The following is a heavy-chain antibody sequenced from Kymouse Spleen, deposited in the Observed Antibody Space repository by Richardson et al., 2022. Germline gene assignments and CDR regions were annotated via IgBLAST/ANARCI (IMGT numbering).Heavy chain of an antibody. CDR3: AGGYSSSWYPYYYYYGMDV. CDR2: IWYDGSNK. J-gene: IGHJ6*02. V-gene: IGHV3-33*01. Sequence: QVQLVESGGGVVQPGRSLRLSCAASGFTFSSYGMHWVRQAPGKGLEWVAVIWYDGSNKYYADSVKGRFTISRDNSKNTLYLQMNSLRAEDTAVYYCAGGYSSSWYPYYYYYGMDVWGQGTTVTVSS. CDR1: GFTFSSYG. D-gene: IGHD6-13*01.